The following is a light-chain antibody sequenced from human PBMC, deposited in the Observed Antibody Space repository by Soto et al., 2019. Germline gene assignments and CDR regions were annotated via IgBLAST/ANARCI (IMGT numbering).Light chain of an antibody. V-gene: IGKV1-5*01. CDR3: QQLHDYPIT. CDR2: AAS. Sequence: IQRTHLPPSLSESVGARVPLTAGASQSISSWLAWYQQKPGKAPKLLIYAASSLQSGVPSRFSGSGSGTDFTLTISSLQPEDFATYYCQQLHDYPITFGQGTRLEIK. CDR1: QSISSW. J-gene: IGKJ5*01.